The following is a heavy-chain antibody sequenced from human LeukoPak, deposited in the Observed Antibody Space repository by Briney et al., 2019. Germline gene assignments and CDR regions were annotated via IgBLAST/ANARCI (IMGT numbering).Heavy chain of an antibody. J-gene: IGHJ3*02. Sequence: GGSLRLSCAASGFTFRNYAMTWVRQAPGKGLEWVSYISSSGSTIYYADSVKGRFTISRDNAKNSLYLQMNSLRAEDTAVYYCARLRLVAAFDIWGQGTMVTVSS. CDR3: ARLRLVAAFDI. CDR2: ISSSGSTI. V-gene: IGHV3-48*04. D-gene: IGHD6-19*01. CDR1: GFTFRNYA.